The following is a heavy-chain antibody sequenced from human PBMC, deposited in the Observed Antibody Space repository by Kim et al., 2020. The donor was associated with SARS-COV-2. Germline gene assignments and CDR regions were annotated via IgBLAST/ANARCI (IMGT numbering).Heavy chain of an antibody. Sequence: ASVKVSCKASGYTFTSYYMHWVRQAPGQGLEWMGIINPSGGSTSYAQKFQGRVTMTRDTSTSTVYMELSSLRSEDTAVYYCARVGTYSSSSFDAFDIWGQGTMVTVSS. V-gene: IGHV1-46*01. CDR3: ARVGTYSSSSFDAFDI. D-gene: IGHD6-6*01. J-gene: IGHJ3*02. CDR1: GYTFTSYY. CDR2: INPSGGST.